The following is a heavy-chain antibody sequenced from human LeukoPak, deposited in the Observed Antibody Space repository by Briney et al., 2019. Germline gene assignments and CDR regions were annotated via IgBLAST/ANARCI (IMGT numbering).Heavy chain of an antibody. CDR3: ARELRFLEWLPNPFDY. CDR1: GYTFTGYY. V-gene: IGHV1-2*02. CDR2: INPNSGGT. J-gene: IGHJ4*02. Sequence: GASVKVSCKASGYTFTGYYMHWVRQAPGQGLEWMGWINPNSGGTNYAQKFQGRVTMTRDTSTSTVYMELSSLRSEDTAVYYCARELRFLEWLPNPFDYWGQGTLVTVSS. D-gene: IGHD3-3*01.